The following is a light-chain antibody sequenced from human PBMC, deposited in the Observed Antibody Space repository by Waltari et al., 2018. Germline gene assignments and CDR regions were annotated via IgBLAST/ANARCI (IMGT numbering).Light chain of an antibody. Sequence: DIQMTQSPSTLSASIGDTVTITCRASQSISTWLAWYQQKPGKAPKLLIYKTSILESGVPSRFSGSGSGTEFTLTISSLQPDDFATYYCQQYDTYSTFGQGTKAEIK. CDR1: QSISTW. V-gene: IGKV1-5*03. CDR2: KTS. CDR3: QQYDTYST. J-gene: IGKJ1*01.